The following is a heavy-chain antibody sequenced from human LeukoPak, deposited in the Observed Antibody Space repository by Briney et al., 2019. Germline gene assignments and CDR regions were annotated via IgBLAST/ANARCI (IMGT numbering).Heavy chain of an antibody. CDR2: ISGSGGST. J-gene: IGHJ4*02. CDR3: AKTGSGWYHYFDY. D-gene: IGHD6-19*01. V-gene: IGHV3-23*01. Sequence: GGSLRLSCAAFGFTFSSYAMSWVRQAPGKGLEWVSAISGSGGSTYYADSVKGRFTISRDNSKNTLYLQMNSLRAEDTAVYYCAKTGSGWYHYFDYWGQGTLVTVSS. CDR1: GFTFSSYA.